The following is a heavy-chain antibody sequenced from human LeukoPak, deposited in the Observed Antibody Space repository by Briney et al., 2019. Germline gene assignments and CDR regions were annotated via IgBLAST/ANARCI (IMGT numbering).Heavy chain of an antibody. D-gene: IGHD3-16*01. J-gene: IGHJ4*02. CDR3: ARGSDSNFGARDGFDY. CDR1: GFTVSSNY. Sequence: PGGSLRLSCAASGFTVSSNYMSWVRQAPGKGLEWVAFIRGKAYGETTDYAASVKGRFSISRDEFDTIAYLQMNSLKTEDTAVYYCARGSDSNFGARDGFDYWGQGTLVTVSS. V-gene: IGHV3-71*01. CDR2: IRGKAYGETT.